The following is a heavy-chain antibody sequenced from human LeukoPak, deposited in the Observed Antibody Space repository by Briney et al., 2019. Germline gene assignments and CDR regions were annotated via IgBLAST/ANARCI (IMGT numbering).Heavy chain of an antibody. V-gene: IGHV5-51*01. CDR2: IYPDDSDT. CDR1: VYTFTSDY. D-gene: IGHD6-19*01. Sequence: NVSFMSSVYTFTSDYMHWVRPMPGKGLEWMGIIYPDDSDTRYSPSFQGQVTISADKSISTAYQQWSSLKASDTAMYYCARHFSPGIAVAGTSAAFDYWGQGTLVTVSS. J-gene: IGHJ4*02. CDR3: ARHFSPGIAVAGTSAAFDY.